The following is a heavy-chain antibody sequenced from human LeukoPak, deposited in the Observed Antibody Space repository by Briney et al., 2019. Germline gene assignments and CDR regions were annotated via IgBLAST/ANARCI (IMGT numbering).Heavy chain of an antibody. CDR1: GFTFSSYG. D-gene: IGHD3-10*02. CDR2: IRYDGNNK. J-gene: IGHJ3*02. Sequence: TGGSLRLSCGASGFTFSSYGMHWARQAPGKGLEWVAFIRYDGNNKYQPDSVKGRFTISRDNSKNKLYLQMNSLRAEDTAVYYCAKDRTMFSGDDAFDIWGEATMVTVSS. CDR3: AKDRTMFSGDDAFDI. V-gene: IGHV3-30*02.